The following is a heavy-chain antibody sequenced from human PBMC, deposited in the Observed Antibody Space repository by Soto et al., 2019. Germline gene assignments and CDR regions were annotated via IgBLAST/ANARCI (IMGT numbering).Heavy chain of an antibody. D-gene: IGHD2-15*01. CDR1: GFTFSSYW. Sequence: EVQLVESGGGLVQPGGSLRLSCAASGFTFSSYWMHWVRQAPGKGLVWVSRINSDGSSTSYADSVKGRFTISRDNVKNTLYLQMNNVRAGDTAVYYCVRTSLVVAAATREDYWGQGTLVTVSS. J-gene: IGHJ4*02. V-gene: IGHV3-74*01. CDR2: INSDGSST. CDR3: VRTSLVVAAATREDY.